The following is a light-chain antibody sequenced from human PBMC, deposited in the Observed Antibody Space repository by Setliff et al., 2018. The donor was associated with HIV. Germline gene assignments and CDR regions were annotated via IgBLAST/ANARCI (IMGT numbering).Light chain of an antibody. CDR2: EVS. CDR1: SSDVGGYNY. Sequence: QSALTQPASVSGSPGQSLTISCTGTSSDVGGYNYVSWYQQHPGKAPKLMIYEVSNRPSGVSNRFSGSKSGNTASLTLSGLQAEDEADYYCSSYTSSSTQVCGTGTKVTVL. V-gene: IGLV2-14*01. CDR3: SSYTSSSTQV. J-gene: IGLJ1*01.